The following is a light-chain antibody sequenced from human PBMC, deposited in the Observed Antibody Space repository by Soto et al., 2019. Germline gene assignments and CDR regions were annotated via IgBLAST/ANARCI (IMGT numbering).Light chain of an antibody. CDR2: GIS. Sequence: EIVLTQSPDTLALSPGERATLSCRASQSVTSNYLAWYQQKPGQAPRLLIFGISSRATGIPDRFSGSGSGTDFTLTIASLEPDEFAVYSCQQYGSSYAFGKGTKLEIK. CDR1: QSVTSNY. V-gene: IGKV3-20*01. CDR3: QQYGSSYA. J-gene: IGKJ2*01.